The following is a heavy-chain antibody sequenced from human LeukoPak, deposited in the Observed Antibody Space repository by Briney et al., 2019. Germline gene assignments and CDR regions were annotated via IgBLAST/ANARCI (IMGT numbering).Heavy chain of an antibody. CDR1: GYTFTSLD. J-gene: IGHJ3*02. CDR3: ARGAAAGQDDAFDI. CDR2: ITPFNGNT. Sequence: AVKVSCKASGYTFTSLDINWVRQAPGQALEWMGWITPFNGNTNYAQKFQDRVTITRDRSMSTAYMELSSLRSEDTAMYYCARGAAAGQDDAFDIWGQGTMVTVSS. V-gene: IGHV1-45*02. D-gene: IGHD6-13*01.